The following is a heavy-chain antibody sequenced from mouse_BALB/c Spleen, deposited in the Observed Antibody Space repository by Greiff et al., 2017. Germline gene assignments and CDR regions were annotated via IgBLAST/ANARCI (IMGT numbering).Heavy chain of an antibody. J-gene: IGHJ2*01. Sequence: VHVKQSGTVLARPGASVKMSCKASGYTFTSYWMHWVKQRPGQGLEWIGAIYPGNSDTSYNQKFKGKAKLTAVTSTSTAYMELSSLTNEDSAVYYCTGNYYGYYFDYWGQGTTLTVSS. CDR1: GYTFTSYW. CDR2: IYPGNSDT. V-gene: IGHV1-5*01. CDR3: TGNYYGYYFDY. D-gene: IGHD1-2*01.